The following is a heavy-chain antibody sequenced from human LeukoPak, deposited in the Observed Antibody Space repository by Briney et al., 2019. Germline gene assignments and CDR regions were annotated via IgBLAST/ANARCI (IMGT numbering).Heavy chain of an antibody. D-gene: IGHD5-12*01. Sequence: GGSLRLSCAASGFTFSSYWMHWVRQAPGKGQVWVSRINSDGSSTTYADSVKGRFTISRDNAKNTLYLQMNSLRAEDTAVYYCAREGRVSGYDFDYWGQGTLVTVSS. J-gene: IGHJ4*02. V-gene: IGHV3-74*03. CDR2: INSDGSST. CDR1: GFTFSSYW. CDR3: AREGRVSGYDFDY.